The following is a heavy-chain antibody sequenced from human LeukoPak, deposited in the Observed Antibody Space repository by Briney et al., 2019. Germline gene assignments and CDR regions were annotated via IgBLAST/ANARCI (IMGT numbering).Heavy chain of an antibody. CDR2: IYYSGNT. J-gene: IGHJ4*02. D-gene: IGHD3-10*01. CDR1: GGSISGTTSY. CDR3: ATLLSAPRDS. V-gene: IGHV4-39*01. Sequence: SETLSLTCTVPGGSISGTTSYWGWIRQPPGKGLQWIGSIYYSGNTYYNPSLKSRVTISVDTSKNQFSLTLNSVTAADTAVYYCATLLSAPRDSWGQGTLVTVSS.